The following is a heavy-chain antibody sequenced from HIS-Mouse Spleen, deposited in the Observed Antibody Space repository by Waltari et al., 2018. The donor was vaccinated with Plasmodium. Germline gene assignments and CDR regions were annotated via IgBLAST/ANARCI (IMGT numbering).Heavy chain of an antibody. D-gene: IGHD6-13*01. V-gene: IGHV3-7*01. J-gene: IGHJ2*01. CDR1: GFTFSCYG. CDR3: ASSWYWYFDL. Sequence: EVQLVESGGGLVQPGGSLRLSCAASGFTFSCYGMSWVRRVPGKGLEWVANIKQDGSEKYYVDSVKGRFTISRDNAKNSLYLQMNSLRAEDTAVYYCASSWYWYFDLWGRGTLVTVSS. CDR2: IKQDGSEK.